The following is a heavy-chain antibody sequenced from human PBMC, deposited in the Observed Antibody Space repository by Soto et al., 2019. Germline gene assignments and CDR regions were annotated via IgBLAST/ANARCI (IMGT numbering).Heavy chain of an antibody. D-gene: IGHD6-19*01. CDR2: IKSKTDGGTT. V-gene: IGHV3-15*01. CDR1: GFTFSNAW. CDR3: TTDPQWLSRGSD. J-gene: IGHJ4*02. Sequence: PGGSLRLSCAASGFTFSNAWMSWVRQAPGKGLEWVGRIKSKTDGGTTDYAAPVKGRFTISRDDSKNTLYLQMNSLKTEDTAVYYCTTDPQWLSRGSDWGQGTLVTVSS.